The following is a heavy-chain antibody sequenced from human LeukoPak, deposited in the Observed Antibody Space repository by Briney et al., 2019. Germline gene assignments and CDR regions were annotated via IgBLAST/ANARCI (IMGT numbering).Heavy chain of an antibody. J-gene: IGHJ4*02. CDR3: ARGYDYGDYVGDFDY. D-gene: IGHD4-17*01. CDR1: GGTFSSYP. CDR2: ITTYNGYT. V-gene: IGHV1-18*01. Sequence: ASVKVSCKASGGTFSSYPISWVRQVPGQGLEWMGWITTYNGYTKYAQKLQDRVTMTTDTPTTTAYMGLRGLRSDDTAVYYCARGYDYGDYVGDFDYWGQGTLVTVSS.